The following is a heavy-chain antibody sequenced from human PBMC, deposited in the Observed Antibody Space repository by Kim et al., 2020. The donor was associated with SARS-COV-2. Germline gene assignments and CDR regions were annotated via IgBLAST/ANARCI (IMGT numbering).Heavy chain of an antibody. J-gene: IGHJ4*02. CDR2: IYYRSEWFH. CDR1: GDSVSNNNSA. CDR3: ASWYLDY. V-gene: IGHV6-1*01. Sequence: SQTLSLTCAISGDSVSNNNSAWHWIRQSPAGGLEWLGKIYYRSEWFHDYGASVRSRITINPDTSKNQFSLQLNSVTPEDTALYYCASWYLDYWGQGTPVTVST.